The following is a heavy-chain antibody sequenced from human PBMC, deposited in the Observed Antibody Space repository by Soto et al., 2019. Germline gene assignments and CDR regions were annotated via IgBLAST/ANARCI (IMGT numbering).Heavy chain of an antibody. Sequence: QLQLQESGPGLVKPSETLSLSCTVSGGSITSSFYWGWIRQPPGKGLEWIGSIYGTGNTYYNPSPKGRVTISAATSKNQFSLNLISVTAADTAVYYCRSSSRYSTDVWGQGATVTVSS. CDR1: GGSITSSFY. CDR3: RSSSRYSTDV. V-gene: IGHV4-39*01. J-gene: IGHJ6*02. D-gene: IGHD6-13*01. CDR2: IYGTGNT.